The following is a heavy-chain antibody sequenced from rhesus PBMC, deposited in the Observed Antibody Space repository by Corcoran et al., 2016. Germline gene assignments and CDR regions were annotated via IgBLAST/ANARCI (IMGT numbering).Heavy chain of an antibody. V-gene: IGHV4-160*01. J-gene: IGHJ4*01. CDR3: ARERSGTQEY. D-gene: IGHD6-25*01. Sequence: QVKLQESGPGLVKPLETLSLTCVVSGGSISDSYYWSWIRQPPGKGLEWMGRIYGSGGTTNSNPSLKGRVTISRDTSKNQFSLKLSSVTAADTAVYYCARERSGTQEYWGQGVLVTVSS. CDR2: IYGSGGTT. CDR1: GGSISDSYY.